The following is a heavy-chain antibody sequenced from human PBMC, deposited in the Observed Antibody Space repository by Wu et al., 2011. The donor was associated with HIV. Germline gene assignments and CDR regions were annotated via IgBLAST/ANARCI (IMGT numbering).Heavy chain of an antibody. CDR2: IIPISGAT. Sequence: QVQLVQSGADVRKPGSSVKVSCKASGGTFSSYAYSWVRQAPGQGLEYMGRIIPISGATNYPQKLQGRVTITSDKSTGTVYMELSNLRSEDSAVYYCARGGPTYNYYYYGLDVWGPGTTVTVSS. J-gene: IGHJ6*02. CDR1: GGTFSSYA. V-gene: IGHV1-69*14. D-gene: IGHD1-26*01. CDR3: ARGGPTYNYYYYGLDV.